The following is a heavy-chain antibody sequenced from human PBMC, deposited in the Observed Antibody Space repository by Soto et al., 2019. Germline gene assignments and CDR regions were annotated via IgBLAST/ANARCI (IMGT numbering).Heavy chain of an antibody. J-gene: IGHJ4*02. CDR3: TRWQVVAAQH. D-gene: IGHD2-15*01. V-gene: IGHV4-30-2*01. CDR2: IYHSGST. CDR1: GGSISSGGYS. Sequence: QLQLQEYGSGLVKPSQTLSLTCAVSGGSISSGGYSWSWIRQPPGKGLEWIGYIYHSGSTYSNPSLKRRVTISVDSAKNQFALKLSTVTAADTAGYNWTRWQVVAAQHWGQGTLVTVSS.